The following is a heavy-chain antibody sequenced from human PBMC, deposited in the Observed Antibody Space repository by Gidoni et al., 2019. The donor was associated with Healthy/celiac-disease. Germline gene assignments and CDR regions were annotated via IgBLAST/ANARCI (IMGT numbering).Heavy chain of an antibody. CDR3: ATGRVSSGYYFGFYYYYGMDV. CDR1: GYTLTELS. J-gene: IGHJ6*02. V-gene: IGHV1-24*01. Sequence: ASVKVSCKVSGYTLTELSMHWVRQAPGKGLEWMGGFDPEDGETIYAQKFQGRVTMTEDTSTDTAYMELSSLRSEDTAVYYCATGRVSSGYYFGFYYYYGMDVWGQGTTVTVSS. D-gene: IGHD3-22*01. CDR2: FDPEDGET.